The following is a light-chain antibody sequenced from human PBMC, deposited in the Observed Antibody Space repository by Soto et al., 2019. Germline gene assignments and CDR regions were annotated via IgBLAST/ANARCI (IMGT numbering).Light chain of an antibody. V-gene: IGKV1-5*03. CDR3: QQYATYWT. J-gene: IGKJ1*01. Sequence: DIQMTQSPSTLSASVGDRVTITCRASQSISPWLAWYQQIPGEAPKLLIYKASSLESWVPSRFSGSGSGTEFTLTISSLQPDYVATYYCQQYATYWTFGQGTKVEIK. CDR1: QSISPW. CDR2: KAS.